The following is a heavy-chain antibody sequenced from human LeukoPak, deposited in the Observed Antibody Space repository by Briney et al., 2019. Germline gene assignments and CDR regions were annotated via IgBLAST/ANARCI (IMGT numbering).Heavy chain of an antibody. CDR1: GFIFSSYW. CDR3: ARVVVGVTNRFDP. Sequence: GRSLRLSCAASGFIFSSYWMSWVRQAPGKGLEWVANINQAGSEKYYVDSVKGRFTISRDNAKNSLFLQMNSLRAEDTAVYFCARVVVGVTNRFDPWGQGTLVIVSS. V-gene: IGHV3-7*05. CDR2: INQAGSEK. J-gene: IGHJ5*02. D-gene: IGHD2-15*01.